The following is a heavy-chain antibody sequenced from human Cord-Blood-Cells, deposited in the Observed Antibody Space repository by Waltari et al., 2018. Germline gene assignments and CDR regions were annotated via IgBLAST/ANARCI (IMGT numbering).Heavy chain of an antibody. Sequence: APGQGLEWMGGIIPIFGTANYAQKFQGRVTITADESTSTAYMELSSLRSEDTAVYYCARSRDYYDSSGFDYWGQGTLVTVSS. CDR2: IIPIFGTA. D-gene: IGHD3-22*01. CDR3: ARSRDYYDSSGFDY. J-gene: IGHJ4*02. V-gene: IGHV1-69*01.